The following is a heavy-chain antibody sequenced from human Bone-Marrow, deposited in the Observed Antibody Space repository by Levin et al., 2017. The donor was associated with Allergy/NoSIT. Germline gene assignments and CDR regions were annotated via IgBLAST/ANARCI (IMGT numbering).Heavy chain of an antibody. V-gene: IGHV3-23*01. CDR2: ISGSGGDT. CDR1: GFTFSNYA. Sequence: PGGSLRLSCAASGFTFSNYALTWVRQAPGKGLEWVSAISGSGGDTHYADSVKGRFTISRDNSKNTLYLLMNSLRVEDTAVYYCARDYFDTTGYYGDYWGQGTLVTVSS. J-gene: IGHJ4*02. CDR3: ARDYFDTTGYYGDY. D-gene: IGHD3-22*01.